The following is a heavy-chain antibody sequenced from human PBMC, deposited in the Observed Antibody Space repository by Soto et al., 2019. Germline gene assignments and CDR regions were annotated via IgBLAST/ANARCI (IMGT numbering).Heavy chain of an antibody. CDR2: IYYSGST. CDR3: ARLWGWFGDY. J-gene: IGHJ4*02. V-gene: IGHV4-59*08. D-gene: IGHD3-10*01. CDR1: GGSISSYY. Sequence: QVQLQESGPGLVKPSETLSLTCTVSGGSISSYYWSWIRQPPGKGLEWIGYIYYSGSTNYNPSLKSRVTISVDTSKNQFSLKLSSVTAADTAVYYCARLWGWFGDYWGQGTLVTVYS.